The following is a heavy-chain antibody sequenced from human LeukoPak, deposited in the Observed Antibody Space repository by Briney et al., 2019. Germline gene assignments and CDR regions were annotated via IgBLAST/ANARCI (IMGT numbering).Heavy chain of an antibody. CDR2: IGSRGYTK. CDR3: ARGGNSDLDN. V-gene: IGHV3-11*01. D-gene: IGHD4-23*01. Sequence: GGSLRLSCAASGFTFSDYYMTWIRQAPGKGLGWVSYIGSRGYTKYYADSVKGRFTISRDNAKNSVYLHMNSLRAEDTAMYYCARGGNSDLDNWGQGTLVTVSS. CDR1: GFTFSDYY. J-gene: IGHJ4*02.